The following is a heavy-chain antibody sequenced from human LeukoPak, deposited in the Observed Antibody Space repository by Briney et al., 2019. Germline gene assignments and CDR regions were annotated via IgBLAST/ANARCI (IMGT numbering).Heavy chain of an antibody. CDR2: INPYSGGT. CDR1: GYTFTAYY. Sequence: ASVKVSCKASGYTFTAYYMHWVQQAPGQGLEWVGWINPYSGGTNYALKFQGRVTMTRDTSISTAYMELSSLRSDDAAVYYCASTENCDYWGQGTLVTVSS. CDR3: ASTENCDY. J-gene: IGHJ4*02. V-gene: IGHV1-2*02.